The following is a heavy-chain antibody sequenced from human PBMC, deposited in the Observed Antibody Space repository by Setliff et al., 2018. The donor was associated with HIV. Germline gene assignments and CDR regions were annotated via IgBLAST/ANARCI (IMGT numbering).Heavy chain of an antibody. J-gene: IGHJ4*02. Sequence: PSVKVSCKASGYTFISYAIHWVRQAPGQSLEWMGWITGGSGNTKYSEKFQGRVTLTRDTSASTAYMELSSLRSEDTAIYYCARGRLSWSPDFWGQGTLVTVSS. CDR1: GYTFISYA. V-gene: IGHV1-3*01. CDR2: ITGGSGNT. CDR3: ARGRLSWSPDF.